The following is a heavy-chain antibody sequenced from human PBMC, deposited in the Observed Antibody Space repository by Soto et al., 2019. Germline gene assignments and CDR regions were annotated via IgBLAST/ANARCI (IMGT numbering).Heavy chain of an antibody. J-gene: IGHJ4*02. CDR2: IYWDDDQ. CDR1: GFSISTSGVG. Sequence: QITLKESGPTVVKPTQTLTLTCTFSGFSISTSGVGVGWIRQPPGKAPEWLALIYWDDDQRYSPSLKSRLTIPKDTSKNQVVLTVTNMDPADTATYYCGYFTYYGAGIFHYWGQGTLVNVAS. V-gene: IGHV2-5*02. CDR3: GYFTYYGAGIFHY. D-gene: IGHD3-10*01.